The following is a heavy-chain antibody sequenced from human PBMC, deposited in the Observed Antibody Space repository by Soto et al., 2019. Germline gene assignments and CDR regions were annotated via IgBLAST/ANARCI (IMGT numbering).Heavy chain of an antibody. J-gene: IGHJ5*02. D-gene: IGHD3-10*01. V-gene: IGHV4-39*01. CDR3: ARLPTGFPNWFDP. CDR2: FHSSGST. Sequence: SETLSLTCTVSGGSISSSSWGWIRQPPGKGLEWIGTFHSSGSTFYNSSLTSRVSISIDTSNNQFSLKLSSVTAADTAVYHCARLPTGFPNWFDPWGQGTLVTVSS. CDR1: GGSISSSS.